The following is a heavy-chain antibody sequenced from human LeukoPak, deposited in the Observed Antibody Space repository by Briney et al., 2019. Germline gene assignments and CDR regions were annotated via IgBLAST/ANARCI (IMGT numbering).Heavy chain of an antibody. CDR3: ARDVYYGSGSYSNDAFAI. Sequence: PGGSLRLSCAASGFTFSSYWMHWVRQAPGKGLVWVSRINSDGSSTSYAVSVKGRFTISRDNAKNTLYLQMNSLRAEDTAVYYCARDVYYGSGSYSNDAFAIWGQGLMVIVSS. CDR2: INSDGSST. J-gene: IGHJ3*02. V-gene: IGHV3-74*01. D-gene: IGHD3-10*01. CDR1: GFTFSSYW.